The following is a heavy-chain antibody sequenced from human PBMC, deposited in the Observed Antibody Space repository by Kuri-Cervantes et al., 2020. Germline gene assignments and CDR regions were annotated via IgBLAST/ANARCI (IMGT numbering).Heavy chain of an antibody. Sequence: SVKVSCKASGYTFTGYYMHWVRQAPGQGLEWMGGIIPIFGTANYAQKFQGRVTITTDESTSTAYMELSSLRSEDTAVYYCARGAYVWGSYRYSGYYYYMDVWGKGTTVTVSS. D-gene: IGHD3-16*02. J-gene: IGHJ6*03. CDR2: IIPIFGTA. CDR1: GYTFTGYY. V-gene: IGHV1-69*05. CDR3: ARGAYVWGSYRYSGYYYYMDV.